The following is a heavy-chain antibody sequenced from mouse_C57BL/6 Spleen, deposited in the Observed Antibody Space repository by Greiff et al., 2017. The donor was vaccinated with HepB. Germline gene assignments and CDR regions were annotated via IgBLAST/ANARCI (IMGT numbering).Heavy chain of an antibody. Sequence: EVKVVESGGGLVKPGGSLKLSCAASGFTFSSYAMSWVRQTPEKRLEWVATISDGGSYTYYPDNVKGRFTISRDNAKNNLYLQMSHLKSEDTAMYYCARDIDYDLDRYFDVWGTGTTVTVSS. CDR1: GFTFSSYA. D-gene: IGHD2-4*01. J-gene: IGHJ1*03. CDR2: ISDGGSYT. CDR3: ARDIDYDLDRYFDV. V-gene: IGHV5-4*01.